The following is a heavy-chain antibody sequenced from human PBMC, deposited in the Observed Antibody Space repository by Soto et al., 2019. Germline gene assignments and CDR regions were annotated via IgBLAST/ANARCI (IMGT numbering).Heavy chain of an antibody. Sequence: SETLSLTCTVSGGSVSSGSYYLSWIRQPPGKGLEWIGYIYYSGSTNYNPSLKSRVTISVDTSKNQFSLKLSSVTAADTAVYYCARPLYSYGPMDVWGQGTTVTVSS. CDR2: IYYSGST. CDR1: GGSVSSGSYY. D-gene: IGHD5-18*01. J-gene: IGHJ6*02. CDR3: ARPLYSYGPMDV. V-gene: IGHV4-61*01.